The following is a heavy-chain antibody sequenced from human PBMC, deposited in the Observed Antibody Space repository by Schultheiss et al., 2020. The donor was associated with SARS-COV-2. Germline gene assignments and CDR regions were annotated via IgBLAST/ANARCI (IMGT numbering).Heavy chain of an antibody. V-gene: IGHV4-38-2*01. D-gene: IGHD3-10*01. CDR2: IYHGGNT. CDR3: ARVASIVGGPFDY. CDR1: GFTFSSYS. J-gene: IGHJ4*02. Sequence: ESLKISCAASGFTFSSYSMNWVRQAPGKGLEWIGSIYHGGNTYYNPSLKSRVTMSADTPRNQFSLKLSYMTAADTAVYYCARVASIVGGPFDYWGQGTLVTVSS.